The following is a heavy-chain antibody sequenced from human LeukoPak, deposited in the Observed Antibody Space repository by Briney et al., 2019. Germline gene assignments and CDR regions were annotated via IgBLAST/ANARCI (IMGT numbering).Heavy chain of an antibody. V-gene: IGHV4-59*01. CDR2: IYYSGST. D-gene: IGHD6-13*01. CDR3: ARERWPLYYYYYGMDV. Sequence: SETLSLTCTVSGGSISSYYWSWIRQPPGKGLEWIGYIYYSGSTNYNPPLKSRVTISVDTSKNQFSLKLSSVTAADTAVYYCARERWPLYYYYYGMDVWGQGTTVTVSS. J-gene: IGHJ6*02. CDR1: GGSISSYY.